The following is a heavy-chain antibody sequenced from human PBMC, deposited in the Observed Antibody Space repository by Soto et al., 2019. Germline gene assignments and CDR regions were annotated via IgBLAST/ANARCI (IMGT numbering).Heavy chain of an antibody. Sequence: PGGSLRLSCAASGFTFSSYGMHWVRQAPGKGLEWVAVIWYDGSNKYYADSVKGRFTISRDNSKNTLYLQMNSLRAEDTAVYYCARVGGYCSGGSCLQSDDAFDIWGQGTMVTVSS. CDR3: ARVGGYCSGGSCLQSDDAFDI. J-gene: IGHJ3*02. CDR2: IWYDGSNK. CDR1: GFTFSSYG. V-gene: IGHV3-33*01. D-gene: IGHD2-15*01.